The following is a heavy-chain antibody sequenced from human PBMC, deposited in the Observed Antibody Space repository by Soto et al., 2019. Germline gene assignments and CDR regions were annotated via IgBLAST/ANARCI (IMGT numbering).Heavy chain of an antibody. CDR1: GFTFSSYS. Sequence: AGGSLRLSCAASGFTFSSYSMNWVRQAPGKGLEWVSSISSSSSYIYYADSVKGRFTISRDNAKNSLYLQMNSLRAEDTAVYYCXSHHAYCGGDCYLPLDYWGRGTLVTVSS. CDR3: XSHHAYCGGDCYLPLDY. J-gene: IGHJ4*02. V-gene: IGHV3-21*01. D-gene: IGHD2-21*02. CDR2: ISSSSSYI.